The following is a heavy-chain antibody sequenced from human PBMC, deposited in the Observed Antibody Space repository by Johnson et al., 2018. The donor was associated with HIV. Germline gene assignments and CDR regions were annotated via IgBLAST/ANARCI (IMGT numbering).Heavy chain of an antibody. J-gene: IGHJ3*02. CDR2: ISWNSGSI. D-gene: IGHD1-26*01. CDR1: GFTFDDYA. V-gene: IGHV3-9*01. CDR3: ARVVRKGGAHHDAFDI. Sequence: VESGGGLVQPGRSLRLSCAASGFTFDDYAMHWVRQAPGKGLEWVSGISWNSGSIGYADSVKGRFTISRDNSKNTLYLQMNSLRAEDTAVYYCARVVRKGGAHHDAFDIWGQGTMVTVSS.